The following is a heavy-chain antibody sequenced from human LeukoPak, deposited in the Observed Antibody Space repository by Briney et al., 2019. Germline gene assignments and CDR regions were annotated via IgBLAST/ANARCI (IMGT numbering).Heavy chain of an antibody. J-gene: IGHJ4*02. CDR3: ARHGAGGSFDY. Sequence: PSETISLTCTVSVXSISSYYWSWIRQAPGKVPEWVVYISNSGGTNYNPSLRSRVTISADTSKNQFSLKMTSVTAADTAVYFCARHGAGGSFDYWGRGTQVAVSS. V-gene: IGHV4-59*08. CDR2: ISNSGGT. D-gene: IGHD3-10*01. CDR1: VXSISSYY.